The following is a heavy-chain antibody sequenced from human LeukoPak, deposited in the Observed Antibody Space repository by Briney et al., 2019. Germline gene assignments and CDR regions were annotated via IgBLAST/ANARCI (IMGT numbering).Heavy chain of an antibody. CDR3: ARDMTTVTYYYYYYGMDV. Sequence: SVKVSRKASGGTFSSYAISWVRQAPGQGLEWMGRIIPILGIANYAQKFQGRVTITADKSTSTAYMELSSLRSEDTAVYYCARDMTTVTYYYYYYGMDVWGQGTTVTVSS. V-gene: IGHV1-69*04. J-gene: IGHJ6*02. D-gene: IGHD4-17*01. CDR2: IIPILGIA. CDR1: GGTFSSYA.